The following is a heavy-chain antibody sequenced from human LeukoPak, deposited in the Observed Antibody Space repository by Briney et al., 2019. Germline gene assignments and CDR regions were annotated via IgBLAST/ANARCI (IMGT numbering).Heavy chain of an antibody. CDR1: GFTFSSYS. CDR2: ISSSGSTI. D-gene: IGHD3-10*02. J-gene: IGHJ6*04. V-gene: IGHV3-48*04. CDR3: AELGITMIGGV. Sequence: GGSLRLSCAASGFTFSSYSMNWVRKAPGKGLEWVSYISSSGSTIYYADSVKGRFTISRDNAKNSLYLQLNSLRAEDTAVYYCAELGITMIGGVWGKGTTVTVSS.